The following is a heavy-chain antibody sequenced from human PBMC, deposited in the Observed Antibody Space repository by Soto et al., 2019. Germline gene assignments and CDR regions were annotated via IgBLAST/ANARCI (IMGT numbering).Heavy chain of an antibody. CDR3: ARDSCSGGSCYSHSYGMDV. Sequence: GGSLGLSFAASGFTFSSYGMNWVRQAPGKGLEWVSSISSSSSYIYYADSVKGRFTISRDNAKNSLYLQMNSLRAEDTAVYYCARDSCSGGSCYSHSYGMDVWGQGTTVTVSS. CDR1: GFTFSSYG. V-gene: IGHV3-21*01. J-gene: IGHJ6*02. D-gene: IGHD2-15*01. CDR2: ISSSSSYI.